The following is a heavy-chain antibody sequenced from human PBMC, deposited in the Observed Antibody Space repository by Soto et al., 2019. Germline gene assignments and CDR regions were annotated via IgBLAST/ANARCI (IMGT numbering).Heavy chain of an antibody. V-gene: IGHV4-39*01. CDR3: ARPIRLRYSIAAAGTVVGWFDP. CDR1: GGSISSSSYY. D-gene: IGHD6-13*01. J-gene: IGHJ5*02. Sequence: SETLSLTCTVSGGSISSSSYYWGWIRQPPGKGLEWIGSIYYSGSTYYNPSLKSRVTISVDTSKNQFSLKLSSVTAADTAVYYCARPIRLRYSIAAAGTVVGWFDPWGQGTLVTVSS. CDR2: IYYSGST.